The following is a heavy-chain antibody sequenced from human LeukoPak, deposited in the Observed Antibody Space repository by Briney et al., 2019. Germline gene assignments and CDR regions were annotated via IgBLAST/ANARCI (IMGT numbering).Heavy chain of an antibody. CDR2: IYSSGST. J-gene: IGHJ5*02. CDR3: ARADPNASGYFYRFNWFDP. V-gene: IGHV4-59*01. Sequence: SETLSLTCTVSGGSISSYYWNWVRQPPGKGLEWIGNIYSSGSTDYNPSLKSRVTISLDTSKFQFSLRLNSVTAADMAVYYCARADPNASGYFYRFNWFDPWGQGTLVTVSS. D-gene: IGHD3-10*01. CDR1: GGSISSYY.